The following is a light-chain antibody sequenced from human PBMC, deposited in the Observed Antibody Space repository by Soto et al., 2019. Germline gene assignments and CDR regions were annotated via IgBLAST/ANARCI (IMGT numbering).Light chain of an antibody. J-gene: IGLJ1*01. V-gene: IGLV1-44*01. CDR2: SNT. CDR3: GSWDSSLSAYV. Sequence: QSVLTQPPSASGTPGQRVTISCSGSTSNIGRSTVSWYQQFPGAAPKLLIYSNTQRPLGVPVRFSGSKSDTSASLAISGLQAEDEADYYCGSWDSSLSAYVFGTGTKVTVL. CDR1: TSNIGRST.